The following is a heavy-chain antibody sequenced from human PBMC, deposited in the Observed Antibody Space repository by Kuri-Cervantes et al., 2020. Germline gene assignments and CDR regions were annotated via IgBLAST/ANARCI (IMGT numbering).Heavy chain of an antibody. D-gene: IGHD2-15*01. CDR3: ARQRAFVVVVANDAFDI. CDR2: SYPGDYDT. V-gene: IGHV5-51*01. CDR1: GYSFNSYW. J-gene: IGHJ3*02. Sequence: KVSCKGSGYSFNSYWIGWVREMPGKGLEWMGISYPGDYDTRYSPSFQRKVTISADKSISTAYLQWSSLKASDTAMYYCARQRAFVVVVANDAFDIWGQGTMVTVSS.